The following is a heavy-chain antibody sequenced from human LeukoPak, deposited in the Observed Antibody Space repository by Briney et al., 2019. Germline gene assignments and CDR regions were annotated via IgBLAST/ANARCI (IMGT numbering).Heavy chain of an antibody. CDR3: ARDGSSTSVTFDI. V-gene: IGHV3-11*01. J-gene: IGHJ3*02. CDR2: ISSSGSTI. D-gene: IGHD2-2*01. Sequence: GGSLRLSCAASEFSFSDYYMSWIRQAPGKGLEWVSYISSSGSTIYYADSVKGRFTISRDNAKNSLYLQMNSLRAEDTAVYYCARDGSSTSVTFDIWGQGTMVTVSS. CDR1: EFSFSDYY.